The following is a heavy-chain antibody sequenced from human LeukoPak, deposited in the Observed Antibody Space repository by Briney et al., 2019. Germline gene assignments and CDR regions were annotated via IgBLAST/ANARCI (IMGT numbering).Heavy chain of an antibody. CDR3: ARREPYYYMDV. CDR1: GYTFTSYG. V-gene: IGHV1-18*01. CDR2: INTYNGNT. Sequence: ASVKVSCKASGYTFTSYGITWVRQAPGQGLEWMGWINTYNGNTNYAQKLQGRVTMTTDTSTSTAYMELRSLRSDDTAVYYCARREPYYYMDVWGKGTTVTVSS. J-gene: IGHJ6*03. D-gene: IGHD5-24*01.